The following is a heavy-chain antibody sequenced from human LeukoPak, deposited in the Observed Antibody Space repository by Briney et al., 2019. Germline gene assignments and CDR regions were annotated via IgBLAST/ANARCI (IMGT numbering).Heavy chain of an antibody. Sequence: PGGSLRLSCAASGFTFSSYAMHWVRQAPGKGLEWVAVISYDGSNKYYADSVKGRFTISRDNAKNSLYLQMNSLRAEDTAVYYCARRTSIVGATNHFDYWGQGTLVTVSS. CDR2: ISYDGSNK. CDR3: ARRTSIVGATNHFDY. D-gene: IGHD1-26*01. V-gene: IGHV3-30*04. CDR1: GFTFSSYA. J-gene: IGHJ4*02.